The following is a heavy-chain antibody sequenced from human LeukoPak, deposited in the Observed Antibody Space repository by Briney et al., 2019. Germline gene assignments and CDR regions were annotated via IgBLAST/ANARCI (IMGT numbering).Heavy chain of an antibody. CDR3: ARHLICTSCYTDHQRDDAFDI. D-gene: IGHD2-2*02. J-gene: IGHJ3*02. V-gene: IGHV7-4-1*02. CDR1: GYTFTKYA. Sequence: ASVKVSCKASGYTFTKYAVNWVRQAPGQGLEWMGWIKTNTGNPTYAQGFTGRFVFSLDTSVTTAYLQISSLKDEDTAVYYCARHLICTSCYTDHQRDDAFDIWGQGTMVTVSS. CDR2: IKTNTGNP.